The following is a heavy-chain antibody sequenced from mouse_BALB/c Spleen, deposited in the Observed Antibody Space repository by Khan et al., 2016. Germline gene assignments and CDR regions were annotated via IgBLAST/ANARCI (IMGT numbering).Heavy chain of an antibody. D-gene: IGHD2-3*01. CDR3: ARRRGYLSAMDY. Sequence: LVESGPELKKPGETVKISCKASGYTFTNYGMNWVKQAPGKGLKWMGWINTYTGEPTYADDFKGRFAFTLDTSACTAYLQINNLKNEDMATYFCARRRGYLSAMDYWGQGTSVTGSS. CDR1: GYTFTNYG. V-gene: IGHV9-1*02. CDR2: INTYTGEP. J-gene: IGHJ4*01.